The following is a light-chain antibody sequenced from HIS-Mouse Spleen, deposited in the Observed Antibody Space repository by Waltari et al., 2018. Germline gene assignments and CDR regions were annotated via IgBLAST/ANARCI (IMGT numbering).Light chain of an antibody. CDR2: GAS. V-gene: IGKV3-20*01. Sequence: EIVLTQSPGTLSLSPGERATLSCRASQSVSSSYLAWYQQQPGQAPRLRIYGASSRATGIPDRFSGSGSGTDFTLTISRLEPEDFAVYYCQQYGSSPWTFGQGTKVEIK. J-gene: IGKJ1*01. CDR1: QSVSSSY. CDR3: QQYGSSPWT.